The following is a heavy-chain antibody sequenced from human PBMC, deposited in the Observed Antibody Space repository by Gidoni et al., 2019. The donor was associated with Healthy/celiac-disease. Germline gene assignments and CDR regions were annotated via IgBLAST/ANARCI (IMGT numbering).Heavy chain of an antibody. Sequence: EVQLLESGGGLVQPGGSLRLSCSASGFTFSRYAMSWVRQAPGKGLEWVSDISGSGGSTYYADSVKGRFTISRDNSKNTLYLQMNSLRAEDTAVYYCAKDRMITFGGVSIDYWGQGTLVTVSS. V-gene: IGHV3-23*01. CDR3: AKDRMITFGGVSIDY. D-gene: IGHD3-16*01. CDR2: ISGSGGST. CDR1: GFTFSRYA. J-gene: IGHJ4*02.